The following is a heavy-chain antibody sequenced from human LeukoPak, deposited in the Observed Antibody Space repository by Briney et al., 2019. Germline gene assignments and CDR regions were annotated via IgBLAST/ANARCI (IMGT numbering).Heavy chain of an antibody. Sequence: GGTLRLSCAASGFTFNRYGMSWVRQAPGKGLEWVSAISGSGGTTYYADSVKGRFTISRDNSKNTLYLQINCLRAEDTAVFYCAKDHLPGIVVADRDYWGQGTLVTVSS. D-gene: IGHD6-19*01. J-gene: IGHJ4*02. V-gene: IGHV3-23*01. CDR3: AKDHLPGIVVADRDY. CDR1: GFTFNRYG. CDR2: ISGSGGTT.